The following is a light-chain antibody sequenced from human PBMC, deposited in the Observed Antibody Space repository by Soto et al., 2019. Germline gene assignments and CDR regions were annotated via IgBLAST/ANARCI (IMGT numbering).Light chain of an antibody. CDR3: SSFSSNRLYV. V-gene: IGLV2-14*03. Sequence: QSVLTQPTSVSGSPGQSITISCTGSHNDIGTYDYVSWYQQHPGRAPRLLIHGVTTRPSGISGRFSASKSGLTASLTISGLQPEDEADYYCSSFSSNRLYVFGDGTKVNVL. CDR2: GVT. CDR1: HNDIGTYDY. J-gene: IGLJ1*01.